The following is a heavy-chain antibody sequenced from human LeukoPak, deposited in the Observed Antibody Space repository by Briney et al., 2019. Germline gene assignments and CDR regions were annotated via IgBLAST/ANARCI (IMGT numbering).Heavy chain of an antibody. CDR1: GFTFTIYS. CDR2: ISGSGGNT. V-gene: IGHV3-23*01. D-gene: IGHD2-2*02. Sequence: GGSLRLSCAASGFTFTIYSMTWVRQAPGKGLEWVSAISGSGGNTYYTDSVKGRFTISRDNSKNTLYLQMNSLRAGDTAVYYCAKLGLGSTSTYNPLGHWGQGTLVTVSS. J-gene: IGHJ4*02. CDR3: AKLGLGSTSTYNPLGH.